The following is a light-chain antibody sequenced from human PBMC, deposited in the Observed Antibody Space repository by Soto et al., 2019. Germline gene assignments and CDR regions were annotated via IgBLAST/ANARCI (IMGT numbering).Light chain of an antibody. CDR1: SSNIESNY. CDR2: RND. Sequence: QSVLTQPPSASVTPGQRVTISCSGSSSNIESNYVYWYQQLPGSAPKLLIYRNDQRPSGVPDRFSGSKSGTSASLAISGLRSEDEADYYCAAWDDSLRALVFGGGTKLTVL. J-gene: IGLJ3*02. V-gene: IGLV1-47*01. CDR3: AAWDDSLRALV.